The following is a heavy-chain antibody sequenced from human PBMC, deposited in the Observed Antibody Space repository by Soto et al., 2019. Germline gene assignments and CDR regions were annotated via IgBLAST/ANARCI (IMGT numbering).Heavy chain of an antibody. CDR1: GGSISSSSYY. D-gene: IGHD5-12*01. CDR2: IYYSGST. CDR3: ASSSGYDPHFDY. J-gene: IGHJ4*02. V-gene: IGHV4-39*01. Sequence: SETLSLTCTVSGGSISSSSYYWGWIRQPPGKGLEWIGSIYYSGSTYYNPSLKSRVTISVDTSKNQFSLKLSSVTAADTAVYYCASSSGYDPHFDYWGQGTLVTVSS.